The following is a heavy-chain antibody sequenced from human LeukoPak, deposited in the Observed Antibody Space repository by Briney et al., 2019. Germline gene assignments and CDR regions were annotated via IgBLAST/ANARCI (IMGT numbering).Heavy chain of an antibody. CDR2: INPNSGGT. V-gene: IGHV1-2*02. D-gene: IGHD3-22*01. CDR3: ARGTYYYDSSGYYFFDY. Sequence: ASVKVSCKASGYTFTGYYMHWVRQAPGQGLEWMGWINPNSGGTNYAQKFRGRVTMTRDTSISTAYMELSRLRSDDTAVYYCARGTYYYDSSGYYFFDYWGQGTLVTVSS. J-gene: IGHJ4*02. CDR1: GYTFTGYY.